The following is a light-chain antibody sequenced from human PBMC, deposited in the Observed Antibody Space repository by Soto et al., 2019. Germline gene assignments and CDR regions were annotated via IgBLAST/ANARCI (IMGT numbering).Light chain of an antibody. CDR1: SSNIGSNY. Sequence: QSVLTQPPSASGTPGQRVTISCSGGSSNIGSNYVYWYQQRPGTAPKLLIEMNNRRPSGVPDRFSGSKSVTSASLAISWLRSEDEADYYCAAWDDSLSGRVFGGGTKLTVL. CDR3: AAWDDSLSGRV. CDR2: MNN. J-gene: IGLJ3*02. V-gene: IGLV1-47*01.